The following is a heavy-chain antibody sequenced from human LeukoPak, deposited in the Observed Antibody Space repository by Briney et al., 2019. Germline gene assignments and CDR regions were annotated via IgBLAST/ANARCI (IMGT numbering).Heavy chain of an antibody. CDR3: ARDRSYFDSSGYHRIDY. J-gene: IGHJ4*02. CDR1: GFTFDDYA. V-gene: IGHV3-9*01. CDR2: ISWNSGSI. D-gene: IGHD3-22*01. Sequence: GRSLRLSCAASGFTFDDYAMHWVRQAPGKGLEWVSGISWNSGSIGYADSVKGRFTISRDNAKNSLYLQMNSLRAEDTAVYHCARDRSYFDSSGYHRIDYWGQGTLVTVSS.